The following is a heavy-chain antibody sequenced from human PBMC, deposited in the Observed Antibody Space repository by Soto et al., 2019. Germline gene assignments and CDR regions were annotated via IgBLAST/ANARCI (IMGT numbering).Heavy chain of an antibody. J-gene: IGHJ5*02. CDR3: ARLAGYSYRSPDWFDP. D-gene: IGHD5-18*01. V-gene: IGHV1-69*02. CDR1: GGTFSSYT. Sequence: SVEVSCKASGGTFSSYTISWVRQAPGQGLEWMGRIIPILGIANYAQKFQGRVTITADKSTSTAYMELSSLRSEDTAVYYCARLAGYSYRSPDWFDPWGQGTLVSGSS. CDR2: IIPILGIA.